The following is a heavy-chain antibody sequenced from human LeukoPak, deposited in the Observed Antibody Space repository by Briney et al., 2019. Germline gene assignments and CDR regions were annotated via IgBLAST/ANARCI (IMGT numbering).Heavy chain of an antibody. Sequence: SETLSLTCAVYGGSISSSSYYWGWIRQPPGKGLEWIGSIYYSGTTYYNPSLKSRVTISVDTSKNQFSLKVSSVTAADTAVYYCARVRYCSGGSCYFHFDYWGQGTLVTVSS. CDR3: ARVRYCSGGSCYFHFDY. CDR2: IYYSGTT. V-gene: IGHV4-39*07. J-gene: IGHJ4*02. CDR1: GGSISSSSYY. D-gene: IGHD2-15*01.